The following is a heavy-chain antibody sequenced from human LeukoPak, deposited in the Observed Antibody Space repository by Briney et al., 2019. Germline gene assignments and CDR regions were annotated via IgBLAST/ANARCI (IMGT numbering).Heavy chain of an antibody. D-gene: IGHD6-13*01. CDR3: ATEGLSGQLGAFDI. CDR1: GFTFSSYA. Sequence: GGSLRLSCAASGFTFSSYAMSWVRQAPGKGLEWVSAISGSGGSTYYADSVKGRLTISRDNSKNTLYPQMNSLRAEDTAVYYCATEGLSGQLGAFDIWGQGTMVTVSS. J-gene: IGHJ3*02. V-gene: IGHV3-23*01. CDR2: ISGSGGST.